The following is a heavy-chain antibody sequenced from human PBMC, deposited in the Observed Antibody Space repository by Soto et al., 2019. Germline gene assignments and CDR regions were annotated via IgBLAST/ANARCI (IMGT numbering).Heavy chain of an antibody. V-gene: IGHV1-18*01. Sequence: VASVKVSCKASGYTFTSYGISWVLQAPGQGLEWMGWISAYNGNTNYAQKLQGRVTMTTDTSTSTAYMELRSLRSDDTAVYYCAREARGYSYGYVRFDYWGQGTLVTVSS. J-gene: IGHJ4*02. D-gene: IGHD5-18*01. CDR1: GYTFTSYG. CDR2: ISAYNGNT. CDR3: AREARGYSYGYVRFDY.